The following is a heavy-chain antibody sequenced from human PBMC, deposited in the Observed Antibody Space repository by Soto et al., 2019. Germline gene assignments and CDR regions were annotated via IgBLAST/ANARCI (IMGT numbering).Heavy chain of an antibody. J-gene: IGHJ6*03. Sequence: EVRLLESGGGLVQPGGSLRLPCTTSGFTFDVVAMNWVRQAPGKGPEWVAAISARSERTYYADSVTGRFIISRDNPKNSFYLQMHRVRAEDTAVYYCAKDSPYTEDGLCYMDVWGKGTTVTVSS. D-gene: IGHD4-4*01. V-gene: IGHV3-23*01. CDR1: GFTFDVVA. CDR3: AKDSPYTEDGLCYMDV. CDR2: ISARSERT.